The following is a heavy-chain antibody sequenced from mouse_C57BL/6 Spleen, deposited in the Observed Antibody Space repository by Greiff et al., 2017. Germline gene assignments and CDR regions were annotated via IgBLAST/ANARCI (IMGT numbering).Heavy chain of an antibody. CDR1: GYTFTSYW. Sequence: QVQLKQSGAELAKPGASVKLSCKASGYTFTSYWMHWVKQRPGQGLEWIGYINPSSGYTKYNQKFKDKATLTAYKSSSTAYMQLSSLTYEDSAVYYCASETTVFDDWGKGTTLTVSS. D-gene: IGHD1-1*01. V-gene: IGHV1-7*01. CDR3: ASETTVFDD. J-gene: IGHJ2*01. CDR2: INPSSGYT.